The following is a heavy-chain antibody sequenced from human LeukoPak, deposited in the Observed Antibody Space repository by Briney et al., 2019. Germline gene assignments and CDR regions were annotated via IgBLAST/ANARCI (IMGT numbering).Heavy chain of an antibody. CDR3: ARDDDHYDSSGRAFDY. D-gene: IGHD3-22*01. CDR2: IIPILGIA. J-gene: IGHJ4*02. V-gene: IGHV1-69*04. Sequence: GASVKVSCKASGGTFSSYAISWVRQAPGQGLEWMGRIIPILGIANYAQKFQGRVTITADKSTSTAYMELSSLRSGDTAVYYCARDDDHYDSSGRAFDYWGQGTLVTVSS. CDR1: GGTFSSYA.